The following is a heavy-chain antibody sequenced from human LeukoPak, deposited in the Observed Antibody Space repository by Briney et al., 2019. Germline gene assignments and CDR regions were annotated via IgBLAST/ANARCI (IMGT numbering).Heavy chain of an antibody. CDR1: GFTFSSYA. D-gene: IGHD3-10*01. CDR3: ARPIFTYYYGSGSPFDY. J-gene: IGHJ4*02. V-gene: IGHV3-30*04. CDR2: ISYDGSNK. Sequence: GRSLRLSCAASGFTFSSYAMHWVRQAPGKGLEWVAVISYDGSNKYYADSVKGRFTISRDNSKNTLYLQMNSLRAEDTAVYYCARPIFTYYYGSGSPFDYWGQGTLVTVSS.